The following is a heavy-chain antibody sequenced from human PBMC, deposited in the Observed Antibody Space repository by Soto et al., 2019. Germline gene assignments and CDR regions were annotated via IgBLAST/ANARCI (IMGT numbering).Heavy chain of an antibody. CDR1: GFTFSSYG. CDR2: IRYDGSNK. J-gene: IGHJ5*02. V-gene: IGHV3-33*01. Sequence: QVQLVESGGGVVQPGRSLRLSCAASGFTFSSYGMHWVRQAPGKGLEWVAVIRYDGSNKYYADSVKGRFTISRDNSKNTLYLKMNSLRAEDTAVYYCARKWIGDNWFDPWGQGTLVTVSS. D-gene: IGHD5-12*01. CDR3: ARKWIGDNWFDP.